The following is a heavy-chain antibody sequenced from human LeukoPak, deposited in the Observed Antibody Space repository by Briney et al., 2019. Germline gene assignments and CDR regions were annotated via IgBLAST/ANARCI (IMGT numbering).Heavy chain of an antibody. D-gene: IGHD4-17*01. CDR1: GDSVSSNSAA. CDR3: ARDLYGDYTREKVFDY. Sequence: SQTLSLTCAISGDSVSSNSAAWNWIRQSPSRGLEWPGRTYYRSKWYNDYAVSVKSRITINPDTSKNQFSLQLNSVTPEDTAVYYCARDLYGDYTREKVFDYWGQGTLVTVSS. J-gene: IGHJ4*02. CDR2: TYYRSKWYN. V-gene: IGHV6-1*01.